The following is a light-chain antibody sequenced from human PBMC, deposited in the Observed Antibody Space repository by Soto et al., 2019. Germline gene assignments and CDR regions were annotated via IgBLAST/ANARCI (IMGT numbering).Light chain of an antibody. Sequence: QSALTQPASVSGSPGQSITISCTGTSSDVGSYNLVSWYQQHPGKAPKLMIYEGSKRPSGVSNRFSGSKSGNTASLTISGLQADDEADYYCFSYAGINTYVFGTGTTLTVL. J-gene: IGLJ1*01. CDR3: FSYAGINTYV. V-gene: IGLV2-23*01. CDR1: SSDVGSYNL. CDR2: EGS.